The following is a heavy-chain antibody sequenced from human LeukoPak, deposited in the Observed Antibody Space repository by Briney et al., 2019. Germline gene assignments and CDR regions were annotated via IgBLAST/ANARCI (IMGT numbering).Heavy chain of an antibody. Sequence: ASVKVSCKASGYTFTSYGISWVRQAPGQGLEWMGWISAYNGNTNYAQKLQGRVTMTTDTSTSTAYMELRSLRSDDTAVYYCARDGPRGYSGYRLPDAFDIWGQGTMVTVSS. V-gene: IGHV1-18*01. D-gene: IGHD5-12*01. CDR2: ISAYNGNT. CDR3: ARDGPRGYSGYRLPDAFDI. CDR1: GYTFTSYG. J-gene: IGHJ3*02.